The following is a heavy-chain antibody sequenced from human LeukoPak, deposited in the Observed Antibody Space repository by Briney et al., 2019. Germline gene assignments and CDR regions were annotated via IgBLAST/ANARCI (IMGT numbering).Heavy chain of an antibody. J-gene: IGHJ4*02. V-gene: IGHV4-38-2*02. CDR1: GYSISSGYY. Sequence: SETLSLTCTVSGYSISSGYYWGWVRQPPGKGLEWIGSISHAGSTDYSPSLKSRVTISLDTSKNQFSLKLRPVTAADTAVYYCAEGSGSFDYWGQGTLVTVSS. CDR2: ISHAGST. D-gene: IGHD3-10*01. CDR3: AEGSGSFDY.